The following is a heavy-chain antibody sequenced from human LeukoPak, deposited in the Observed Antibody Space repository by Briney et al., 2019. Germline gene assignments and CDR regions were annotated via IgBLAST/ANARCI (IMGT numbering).Heavy chain of an antibody. J-gene: IGHJ3*02. D-gene: IGHD5-12*01. Sequence: PSETLSLTCTVSGGSISSYHWSWIRQPPGKGLQWIGFIYSSGSTNFNPSLKSRVTISVDTSKNQFSLRLSPVTSADTAVYYCARGNSDYDYAFDIWGRGTMVTVSP. CDR2: IYSSGST. V-gene: IGHV4-59*01. CDR1: GGSISSYH. CDR3: ARGNSDYDYAFDI.